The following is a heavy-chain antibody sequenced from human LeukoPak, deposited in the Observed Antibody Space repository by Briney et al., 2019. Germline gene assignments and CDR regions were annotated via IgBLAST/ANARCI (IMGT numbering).Heavy chain of an antibody. J-gene: IGHJ4*02. D-gene: IGHD5-18*01. V-gene: IGHV4-38-2*02. Sequence: PSETLSLTCTVSGYSISSGYYWGWIRQPPGKGLEWIGSIYHSGSTYYNPSLKSRVTISVDTSKNQFSLKLSSVTAADTAVYYCARVDAMVTFDYWGQGTLVTVSS. CDR2: IYHSGST. CDR1: GYSISSGYY. CDR3: ARVDAMVTFDY.